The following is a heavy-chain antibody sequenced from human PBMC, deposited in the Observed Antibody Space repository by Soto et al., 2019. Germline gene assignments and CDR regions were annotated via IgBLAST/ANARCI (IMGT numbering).Heavy chain of an antibody. D-gene: IGHD2-2*01. CDR2: ISGYKGNT. CDR3: ARISQPYAGWKQGDVAYYCRDF. J-gene: IGHJ6*01. CDR1: GYTFSNYG. Sequence: QVQLVQSGAEVKKPGASVKVSCKASGYTFSNYGVSWVRQAPGQGLEWMGWISGYKGNTNYAQNVQGRVTMTTDTSTGKAYIGLRSVCTDYTAVNYCARISQPYAGWKQGDVAYYCRDFYRRGSTFIVSA. V-gene: IGHV1-18*01.